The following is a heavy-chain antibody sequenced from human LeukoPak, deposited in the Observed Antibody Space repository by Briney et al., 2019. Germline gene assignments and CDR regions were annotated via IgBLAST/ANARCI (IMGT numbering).Heavy chain of an antibody. CDR1: GGTFSSYA. CDR3: ARGDSSGYYYDFDY. Sequence: ASVKVSCKASGGTFSSYASSWVRQAPGQGLEWMGGIIPIFGTANYAQKFQGRVTITADESTSTAYMELSSLRSEDTAVYYCARGDSSGYYYDFDYWGQGTLVTVSS. CDR2: IIPIFGTA. J-gene: IGHJ4*02. V-gene: IGHV1-69*01. D-gene: IGHD3-22*01.